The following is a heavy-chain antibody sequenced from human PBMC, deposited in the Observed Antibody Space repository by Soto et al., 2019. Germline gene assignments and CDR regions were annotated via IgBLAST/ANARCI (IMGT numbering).Heavy chain of an antibody. D-gene: IGHD1-26*01. CDR2: ISTFNGKT. J-gene: IGHJ3*01. Sequence: QIQLMQSGGDVKTPGASLKVSCTTSRYTFTSHGIAWVRQAPGQGLEWMGWISTFNGKTDYAQKFQGRVTMTADTITSTVHMGLRSLGSADGGVYYWASLGTEGATFREDAFDLWGPGTKVTVSS. CDR3: ASLGTEGATFREDAFDL. V-gene: IGHV1-18*01. CDR1: RYTFTSHG.